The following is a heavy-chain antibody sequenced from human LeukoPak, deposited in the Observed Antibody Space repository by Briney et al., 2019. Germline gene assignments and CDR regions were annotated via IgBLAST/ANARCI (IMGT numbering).Heavy chain of an antibody. D-gene: IGHD3-10*01. V-gene: IGHV3-23*01. CDR2: ISGSGGST. J-gene: IGHJ4*02. CDR1: GFTFSSYA. Sequence: PGGSLRLSCAASGFTFSSYAMSWVRQAPGKGLEWVSAISGSGGSTYYADSVKGRFTISRDNSKNTLYLQMNSLRAEDTAVYYCAKDLLLWFGELFYFDYWGQGTLVTVSS. CDR3: AKDLLLWFGELFYFDY.